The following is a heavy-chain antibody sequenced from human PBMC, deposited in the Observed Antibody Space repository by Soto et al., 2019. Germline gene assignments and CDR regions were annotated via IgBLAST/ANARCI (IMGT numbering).Heavy chain of an antibody. J-gene: IGHJ3*02. V-gene: IGHV3-48*03. CDR1: GFTFSSYE. D-gene: IGHD2-2*02. CDR2: ISSSGSTI. Sequence: PGGSLRLSCAASGFTFSSYEMNWVRQAPGKGLEWVSYISSSGSTIYYADSVKGRFTISRDNAKNSLYLQMNSLRAEDTAVYYCASLYCSSTSCYTNEEDAFDIWGQGTMVTVSS. CDR3: ASLYCSSTSCYTNEEDAFDI.